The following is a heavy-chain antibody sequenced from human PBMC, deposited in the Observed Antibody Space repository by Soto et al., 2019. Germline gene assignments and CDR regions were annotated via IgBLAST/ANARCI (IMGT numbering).Heavy chain of an antibody. CDR3: ARSQVGRPLDV. J-gene: IGHJ6*02. Sequence: GASVKVSCKASRYTFTNFSIHWLRQAPGQGLEWMGIINPSGGSTTYPQKFQCRVNLTMDTPTSKVHVELISLRSEDTAVYYGARSQVGRPLDVWGPGTMVTVSS. CDR1: RYTFTNFS. V-gene: IGHV1-46*01. D-gene: IGHD1-26*01. CDR2: INPSGGST.